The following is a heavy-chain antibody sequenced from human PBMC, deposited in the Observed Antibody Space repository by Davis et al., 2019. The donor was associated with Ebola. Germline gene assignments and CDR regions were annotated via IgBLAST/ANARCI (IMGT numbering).Heavy chain of an antibody. CDR3: ARRVGDFWSGESRYYFDY. D-gene: IGHD3-3*01. CDR2: IYYSGST. CDR1: GGSISSYY. V-gene: IGHV4-59*08. Sequence: MPSKTLSLTCTVSGGSISSYYWSWIRQPPGKGLEWIGYIYYSGSTNYNPSLKSRVTISVDTSKNQFSLKLSSVTAADTAVYYCARRVGDFWSGESRYYFDYWGQGTLVTVSS. J-gene: IGHJ4*02.